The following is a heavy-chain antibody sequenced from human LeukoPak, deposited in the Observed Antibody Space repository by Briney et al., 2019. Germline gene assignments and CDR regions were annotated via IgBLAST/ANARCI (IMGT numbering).Heavy chain of an antibody. Sequence: GGSLRLSCAASGLTFNSYAMSWVRQAPGKGLEWVSAIGGSGGNTFYADSVKGRFTISRDNSKNTLYLQMNSLRAEDTAVYYCARSTNYYGSGTYYFHSDYWGQGTLVTVSS. CDR3: ARSTNYYGSGTYYFHSDY. CDR1: GLTFNSYA. V-gene: IGHV3-23*01. D-gene: IGHD3-10*01. J-gene: IGHJ4*02. CDR2: IGGSGGNT.